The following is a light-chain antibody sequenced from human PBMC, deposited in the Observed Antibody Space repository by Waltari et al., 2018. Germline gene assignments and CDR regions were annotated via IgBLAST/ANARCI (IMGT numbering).Light chain of an antibody. J-gene: IGLJ3*02. Sequence: SALTQPASVSGSPGQSITISCTGTSSDVGSSFLVSWYQQYPGTAPKLMLYEGSKRPSGVSKRFSGSKSGNTASLTISGLQAEDEADYYCCSYASSSTFGVFGGGTKLTVL. CDR3: CSYASSSTFGV. V-gene: IGLV2-23*03. CDR2: EGS. CDR1: SSDVGSSFL.